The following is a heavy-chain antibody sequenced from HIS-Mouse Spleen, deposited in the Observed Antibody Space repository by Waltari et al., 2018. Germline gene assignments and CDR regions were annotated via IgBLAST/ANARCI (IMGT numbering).Heavy chain of an antibody. Sequence: QVQLVESGGGVVQPGRSLRLSCAASGFTFSSYAMHWVRQAPGKGLEWVAVISYDGSNKYYADSVKGRFNISRDNSKNTLYLQMNSLRAEDTAVYYCARVREKQLVPPDAFDIWGQGTMVTVSS. J-gene: IGHJ3*02. CDR1: GFTFSSYA. D-gene: IGHD6-13*01. V-gene: IGHV3-30*04. CDR3: ARVREKQLVPPDAFDI. CDR2: ISYDGSNK.